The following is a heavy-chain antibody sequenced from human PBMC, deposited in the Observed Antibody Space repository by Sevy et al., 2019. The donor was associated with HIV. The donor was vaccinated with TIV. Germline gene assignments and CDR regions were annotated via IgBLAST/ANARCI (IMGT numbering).Heavy chain of an antibody. CDR2: ISHDGNYK. CDR1: GFTFSNYD. V-gene: IGHV3-30-3*01. D-gene: IGHD2-21*02. CDR3: ARLLSCGGDCYDLDY. J-gene: IGHJ4*02. Sequence: GGSLRLSCAASGFTFSNYDMHWVRQAPGKGLEWVAVISHDGNYKNYADSVKLRFTISRDDFKNTLYLQMSSLTPEDTAVYYCARLLSCGGDCYDLDYWGQGAVVTVSS.